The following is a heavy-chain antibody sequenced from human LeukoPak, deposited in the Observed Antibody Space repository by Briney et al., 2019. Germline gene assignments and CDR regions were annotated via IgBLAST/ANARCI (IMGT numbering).Heavy chain of an antibody. V-gene: IGHV3-23*01. CDR1: GFTFSNYA. Sequence: PGGSLRLSCAASGFTFSNYAMSGVRQAPGKGLEWVSTISGSGRDTYYTDSVTGRFTISRDNSKNTLFLQMDSLRAEDTALYYCAKRGDDYNPFDYWGQGTLVTVSS. CDR3: AKRGDDYNPFDY. D-gene: IGHD5-24*01. CDR2: ISGSGRDT. J-gene: IGHJ4*02.